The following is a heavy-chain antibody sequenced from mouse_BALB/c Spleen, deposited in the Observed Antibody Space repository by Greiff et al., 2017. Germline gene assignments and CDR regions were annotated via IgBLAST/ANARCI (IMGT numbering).Heavy chain of an antibody. J-gene: IGHJ3*01. Sequence: DVKLVESGGGLVKPGGSLKLSCAASGFTFSSYTMSWVRQTPEKRLEWVATISSGGSYTYYPDSVKGRFTISRANARNILYLQMSSLRSEDTAMYYCARAYGYDRAWFAYWGQGTLVTVSA. V-gene: IGHV5-6-4*01. CDR2: ISSGGSYT. D-gene: IGHD2-2*01. CDR1: GFTFSSYT. CDR3: ARAYGYDRAWFAY.